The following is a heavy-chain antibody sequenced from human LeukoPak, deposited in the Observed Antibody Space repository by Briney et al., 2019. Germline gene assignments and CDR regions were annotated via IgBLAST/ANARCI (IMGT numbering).Heavy chain of an antibody. CDR1: GGSISSYY. V-gene: IGHV4-59*12. CDR3: ARDRGSSGWYDY. D-gene: IGHD6-19*01. Sequence: SETLSLTCTVSGGSISSYYWSWIRQPPGKGLEWIGSIYYSGSTYYNPSLKSRVTISVDTSKNQFSLKLSSVTAADTAVYYCARDRGSSGWYDYWGQGTLVTVSS. CDR2: IYYSGST. J-gene: IGHJ4*02.